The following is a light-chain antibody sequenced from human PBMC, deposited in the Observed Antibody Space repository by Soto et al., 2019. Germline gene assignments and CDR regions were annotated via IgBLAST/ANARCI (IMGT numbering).Light chain of an antibody. J-gene: IGKJ4*01. CDR3: QLYNSYCGT. CDR1: QSISSW. V-gene: IGKV1-5*03. Sequence: QNASAQAASVGFGVPLTCQASQSISSWLASYQQKKGKAPKLLIYKASSLESGVPSRFSDSAYGINFKLRICCLHAAELSTYHGQLYNSYCGTFGGGTKVDI. CDR2: KAS.